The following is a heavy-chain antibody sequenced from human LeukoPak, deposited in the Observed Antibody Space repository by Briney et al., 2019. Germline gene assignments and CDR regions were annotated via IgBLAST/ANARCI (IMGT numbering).Heavy chain of an antibody. CDR2: ISAYNGNT. J-gene: IGHJ4*02. D-gene: IGHD3-3*01. CDR3: ARDPRGFWSGYYTGYYFDY. Sequence: ASVKVSCKASGYTFTSYGISWVRQAPGQGLEWMGWISAYNGNTNYAQKLQGRVTMTTDTSTSTAYMELRSLRSDDTAVYYCARDPRGFWSGYYTGYYFDYWGQGTLVTASS. CDR1: GYTFTSYG. V-gene: IGHV1-18*01.